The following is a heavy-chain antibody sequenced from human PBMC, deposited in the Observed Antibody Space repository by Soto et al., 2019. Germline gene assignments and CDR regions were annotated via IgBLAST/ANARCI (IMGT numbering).Heavy chain of an antibody. D-gene: IGHD2-15*01. Sequence: ASVKVSCKASGYNFNSYGISWVRQASGQGLEWMGWISANNGNTKYAQKVQGRVTMTTDTSTSIAYMELRSLRSDDTAVYYCARDHRYCSGGSCYVVDYWGQGTLVTVSS. CDR2: ISANNGNT. CDR1: GYNFNSYG. V-gene: IGHV1-18*01. CDR3: ARDHRYCSGGSCYVVDY. J-gene: IGHJ4*02.